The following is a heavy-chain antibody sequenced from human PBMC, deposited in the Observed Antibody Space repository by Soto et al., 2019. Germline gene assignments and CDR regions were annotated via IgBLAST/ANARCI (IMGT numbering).Heavy chain of an antibody. Sequence: EVQLVESGGGLVQPGGSLRLSCAASGFTVSNNYMTWVRQAPGRGLDWVSIIFSAGSTYYADSVRGRFTISRDNSKNTLYIQMNALRADDTAIYYWARGAGGNRWRSPTFDSWGQGTLVTVSS. J-gene: IGHJ4*02. CDR2: IFSAGST. CDR1: GFTVSNNY. D-gene: IGHD6-19*01. V-gene: IGHV3-66*01. CDR3: ARGAGGNRWRSPTFDS.